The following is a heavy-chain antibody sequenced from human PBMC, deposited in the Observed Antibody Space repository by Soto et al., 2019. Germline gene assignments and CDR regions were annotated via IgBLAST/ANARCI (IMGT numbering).Heavy chain of an antibody. CDR3: ARMRGPEYYDILTGFDD. J-gene: IGHJ4*02. Sequence: SETLSLTCTVSGGSISSGGYYWSWIRQHPGKGLEWIGYIYYSGSTYYNPSLKSRVTISVDTSKNQFSLKLSSVTAADTAVYYCARMRGPEYYDILTGFDDWGQGTLVTVSS. D-gene: IGHD3-9*01. CDR2: IYYSGST. CDR1: GGSISSGGYY. V-gene: IGHV4-31*03.